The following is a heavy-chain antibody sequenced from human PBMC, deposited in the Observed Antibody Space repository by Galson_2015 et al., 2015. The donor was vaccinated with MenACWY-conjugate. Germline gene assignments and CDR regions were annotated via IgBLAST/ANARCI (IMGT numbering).Heavy chain of an antibody. Sequence: SLRLCCAASGFSVTSHFVGWVRPAPGKGLEWVALLYDDGTSRYADSVKGRFTISRDTLRNSLSLLMHGPRAEDTAMYFCAKIVRHPVGPYFDSWGRGTLVLVSS. D-gene: IGHD2-21*01. CDR1: GFSVTSHF. J-gene: IGHJ4*02. CDR3: AKIVRHPVGPYFDS. CDR2: LYDDGTS. V-gene: IGHV3-53*01.